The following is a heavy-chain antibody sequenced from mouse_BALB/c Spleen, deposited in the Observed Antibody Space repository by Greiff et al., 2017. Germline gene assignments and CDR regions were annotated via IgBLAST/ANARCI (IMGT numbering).Heavy chain of an antibody. D-gene: IGHD4-1*01. V-gene: IGHV3-2*02. CDR2: ISYSGST. CDR3: ARRANWGLDY. Sequence: DVKLVESGPGLVKPSQSLSLTCTVTGYSITSDYAWNWIRQFPGNKLEWMGYISYSGSTSYNPSLKSRISITRDTSKNQFFLQLNSVTTEDTATYYCARRANWGLDYWGQGTTLTVSS. CDR1: GYSITSDYA. J-gene: IGHJ2*01.